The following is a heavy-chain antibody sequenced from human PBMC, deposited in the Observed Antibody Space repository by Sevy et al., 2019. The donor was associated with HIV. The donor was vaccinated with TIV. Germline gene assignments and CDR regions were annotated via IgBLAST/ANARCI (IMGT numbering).Heavy chain of an antibody. J-gene: IGHJ4*02. D-gene: IGHD5-18*01. V-gene: IGHV3-23*01. CDR2: INSGGST. CDR3: ASGDTTMIPDLDY. CDR1: GFTFSNYA. Sequence: GGSLRLSCGASGFTFSNYAMSWVRQAPGKGPEWVSGINSGGSTYYPDSVKGRFTISRDNSKKMVFLQMNSLRAEDTAVYYCASGDTTMIPDLDYRGQGALVTVSS.